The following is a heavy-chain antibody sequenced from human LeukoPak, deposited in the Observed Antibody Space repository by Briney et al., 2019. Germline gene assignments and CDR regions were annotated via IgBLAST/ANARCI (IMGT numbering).Heavy chain of an antibody. D-gene: IGHD3-10*01. Sequence: GGSLRLSCVASGFTFSSYAMNWVRQAPGKGLEWVSSINGSGDRTYYADSVKGRFTISRDNSKNTLYLQMNSLKSEDTAVYYCTTYGSGRKFDYWGQGILVTVSS. CDR2: INGSGDRT. V-gene: IGHV3-23*01. CDR1: GFTFSSYA. CDR3: TTYGSGRKFDY. J-gene: IGHJ4*02.